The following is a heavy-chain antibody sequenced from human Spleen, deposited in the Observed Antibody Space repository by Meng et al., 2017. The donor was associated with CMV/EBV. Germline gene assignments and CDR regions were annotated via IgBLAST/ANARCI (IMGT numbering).Heavy chain of an antibody. CDR3: ARHERRDCGSSSCQIDY. J-gene: IGHJ4*02. CDR1: GYTFANYW. Sequence: KVSCKGSGYTFANYWIGWVRQMPGKGLEWMGIIYPGDSDIRYSPSFRGQVTISADKSVSTAYLQWSSLKASDTAMYYCARHERRDCGSSSCQIDYWGQGTLVTVSS. V-gene: IGHV5-51*01. D-gene: IGHD2-2*01. CDR2: IYPGDSDI.